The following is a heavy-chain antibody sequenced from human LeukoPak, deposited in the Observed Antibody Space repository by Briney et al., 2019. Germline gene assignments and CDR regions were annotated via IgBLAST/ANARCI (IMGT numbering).Heavy chain of an antibody. Sequence: ASVKVSCKVSGYTLTELSMHWVRQAPGKGLEWMGGFDPEDGETIYAQKFQGRVTMTEDTSTDTAYMELSSLRSEDTAVYYCATSTYYYDSSGPFDYWGQGTLVTVSS. CDR2: FDPEDGET. CDR3: ATSTYYYDSSGPFDY. J-gene: IGHJ4*02. V-gene: IGHV1-24*01. CDR1: GYTLTELS. D-gene: IGHD3-22*01.